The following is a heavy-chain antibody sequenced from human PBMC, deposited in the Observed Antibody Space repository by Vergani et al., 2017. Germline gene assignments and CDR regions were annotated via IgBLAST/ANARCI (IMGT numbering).Heavy chain of an antibody. Sequence: QLQLQESGPGLVKPSETLSLTCTVSGSSISSSSYYWGWIRQPPGKGLEWIGSIYYSGSTYYNPSLTSRVTISVDTSKNQFSLKLSSVTAADTAVYYCARASIAAAGGDFDYWGQGTLVTVSS. CDR2: IYYSGST. D-gene: IGHD6-13*01. J-gene: IGHJ4*02. CDR1: GSSISSSSYY. CDR3: ARASIAAAGGDFDY. V-gene: IGHV4-39*01.